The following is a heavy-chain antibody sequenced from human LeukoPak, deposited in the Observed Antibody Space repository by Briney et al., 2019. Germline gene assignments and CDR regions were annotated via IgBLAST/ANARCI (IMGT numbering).Heavy chain of an antibody. V-gene: IGHV3-23*01. J-gene: IGHJ6*04. Sequence: GGSLRLSCAASGFTFRNYAMSWVRQAPGKGLEWVSAISGSGGSTYYADSVKGRFTISRDNSKNTLYLQMNCLRAEDTAVYYCAKNREEYSWSLAAYYYYYGIDGWGKGTSVTVSS. CDR2: ISGSGGST. CDR3: AKNREEYSWSLAAYYYYYGIDG. CDR1: GFTFRNYA. D-gene: IGHD1-1*01.